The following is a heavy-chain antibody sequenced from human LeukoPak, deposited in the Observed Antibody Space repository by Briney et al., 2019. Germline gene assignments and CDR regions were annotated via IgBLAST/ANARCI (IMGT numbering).Heavy chain of an antibody. CDR1: GGTFSSYA. CDR2: IIPIFGTA. CDR3: ARGEGGSSGYYFDY. J-gene: IGHJ4*02. V-gene: IGHV1-69*13. D-gene: IGHD3-22*01. Sequence: SVRVSCTASGGTFSSYAISWVRQAPGQGLEWMGGIIPIFGTANYAQKFQGRVTITADESTSTAYMELSRLRSEDTAVYYCARGEGGSSGYYFDYWGQGTLVTVSS.